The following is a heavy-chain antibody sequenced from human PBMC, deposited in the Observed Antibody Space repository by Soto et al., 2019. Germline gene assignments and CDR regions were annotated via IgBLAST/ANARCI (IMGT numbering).Heavy chain of an antibody. CDR1: GYTFTSYY. J-gene: IGHJ6*03. CDR3: ASTFGEGRMYYHYYMDV. Sequence: ASVKVSCKASGYTFTSYYMHWVRQAPGQGLEWMGIINPSGGSTSYAQKFQGRVTMTRDTSTSTVYMELSSLRSEDTAVYYCASTFGEGRMYYHYYMDVWGKGTKVTVSS. CDR2: INPSGGST. V-gene: IGHV1-46*03. D-gene: IGHD3-10*01.